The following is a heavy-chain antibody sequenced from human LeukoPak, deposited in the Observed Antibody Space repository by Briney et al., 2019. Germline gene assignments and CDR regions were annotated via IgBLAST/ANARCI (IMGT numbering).Heavy chain of an antibody. J-gene: IGHJ6*02. V-gene: IGHV3-21*01. D-gene: IGHD2-2*01. CDR1: GFTFSSYS. Sequence: GGSLRLSCAASGFTFSSYSMNWVRQAPGKGLEWVSSISSSSSYIYYADSVKGRFTISRDNAKNSLYLQMNSLRAEDSAVYYCARDPVQLLHYYYGMDVWGQGTTVTVSS. CDR2: ISSSSSYI. CDR3: ARDPVQLLHYYYGMDV.